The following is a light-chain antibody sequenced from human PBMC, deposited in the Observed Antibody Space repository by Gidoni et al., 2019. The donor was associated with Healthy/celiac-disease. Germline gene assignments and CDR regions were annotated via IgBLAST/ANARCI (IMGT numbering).Light chain of an antibody. CDR2: DAS. J-gene: IGKJ3*01. CDR1: QDISNY. Sequence: DIQITQSPSSLSASVGDRVTITCQASQDISNYLNWYQQKPGKAPKLLIYDASNLETGVPSRLSGSGSGTDFTFTISSLQPEDIATYYCQQYDNLPIFTFGPGTKVDIK. CDR3: QQYDNLPIFT. V-gene: IGKV1-33*01.